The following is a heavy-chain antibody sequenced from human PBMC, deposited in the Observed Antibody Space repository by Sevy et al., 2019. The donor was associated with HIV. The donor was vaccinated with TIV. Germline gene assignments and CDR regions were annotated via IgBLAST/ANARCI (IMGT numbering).Heavy chain of an antibody. CDR3: AKDRVSGTYYTGDFDY. Sequence: GGSLRLSCAASGFTFSNYAMSWVRQAPGKGLEWVSVITISGGTTYHADSVKGRFTISRDSSKNTLYLQMNSLRAEDTAVYYCAKDRVSGTYYTGDFDYWGQGTLVTVSS. D-gene: IGHD3-10*01. CDR1: GFTFSNYA. V-gene: IGHV3-23*01. J-gene: IGHJ4*02. CDR2: ITISGGTT.